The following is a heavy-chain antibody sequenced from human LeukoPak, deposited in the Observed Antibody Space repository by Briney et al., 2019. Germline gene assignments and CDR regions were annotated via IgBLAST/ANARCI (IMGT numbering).Heavy chain of an antibody. Sequence: GGSLRLSCAASGFTFSSYWMPWVRQAPGKGLVWVSRINSDGSSTSYADSVKGRFTISRDNAKNTLYLQMNSLRAEDTAVYYCARGRNYYDSSRSPLNWFDPWGQGTLVTVSS. V-gene: IGHV3-74*01. J-gene: IGHJ5*02. CDR2: INSDGSST. CDR1: GFTFSSYW. CDR3: ARGRNYYDSSRSPLNWFDP. D-gene: IGHD3-22*01.